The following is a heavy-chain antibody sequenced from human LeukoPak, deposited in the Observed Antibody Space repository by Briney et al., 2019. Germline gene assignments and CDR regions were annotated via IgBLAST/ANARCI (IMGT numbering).Heavy chain of an antibody. CDR1: GYSISSGYY. V-gene: IGHV4-38-2*02. CDR2: IYHSGST. D-gene: IGHD2-21*02. CDR3: ARGFGGTGIRIYWFDP. J-gene: IGHJ5*02. Sequence: SETLSLTCTVSGYSISSGYYWGWIRQPPGKGLEWIGSIYHSGSTYYNPSLKSRVTISVDTSKNQFSLKLSSVTAADTAVYYCARGFGGTGIRIYWFDPWGQGTLVTVSS.